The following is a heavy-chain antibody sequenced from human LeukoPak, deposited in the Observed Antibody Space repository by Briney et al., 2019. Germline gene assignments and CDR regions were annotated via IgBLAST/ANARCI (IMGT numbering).Heavy chain of an antibody. J-gene: IGHJ4*02. CDR2: ISSSSSYI. CDR3: ARDKDYGDY. V-gene: IGHV3-21*01. Sequence: GGSLRLSCAASGFTFSSYSMNWVRQAPGKGLEWVSSISSSSSYIYHADSVKGRFTISRDNAKNSLYLQMNSLRAEDTAVYYCARDKDYGDYWGQGTLVTVS. CDR1: GFTFSSYS.